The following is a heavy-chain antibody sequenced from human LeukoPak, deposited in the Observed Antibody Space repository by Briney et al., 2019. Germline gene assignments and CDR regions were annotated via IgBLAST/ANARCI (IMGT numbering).Heavy chain of an antibody. CDR2: IYYSGST. Sequence: SETLSLTCTVSAGPISSGDYYWGWIRQPPGKGLECIGTIYYSGSTYYNPSLKSRATISVDTSKNQFSLKLSSVTAADTAVYYCGRQRMRDGVQDAFDMWGQGTMVTVSS. D-gene: IGHD5-24*01. CDR3: GRQRMRDGVQDAFDM. V-gene: IGHV4-39*01. CDR1: AGPISSGDYY. J-gene: IGHJ3*02.